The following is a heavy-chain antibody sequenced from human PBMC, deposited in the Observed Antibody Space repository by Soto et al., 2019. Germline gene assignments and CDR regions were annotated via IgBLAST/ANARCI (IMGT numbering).Heavy chain of an antibody. CDR2: IYYSGST. CDR3: AGAFRGWLPITGTTGYYYYMDV. J-gene: IGHJ6*03. Sequence: PSETLSLTCTVSGGSIISYYWSWIRQPPWKGLEWIGYIYYSGSTNYNPSLKSRVTISVDTSKKQFSLKLSSVTATDTAVYYCAGAFRGWLPITGTTGYYYYMDVWGKGTTVTVS. D-gene: IGHD1-7*01. V-gene: IGHV4-59*08. CDR1: GGSIISYY.